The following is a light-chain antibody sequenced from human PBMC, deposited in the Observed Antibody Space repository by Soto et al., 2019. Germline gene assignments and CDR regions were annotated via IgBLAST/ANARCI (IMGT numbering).Light chain of an antibody. CDR1: SSDVGGYNY. CDR3: SSYTSSTTLSVV. CDR2: GVT. J-gene: IGLJ2*01. V-gene: IGLV2-14*01. Sequence: QSALTQPASVSGSPGQSITISCTGTSSDVGGYNYVSWYQQHPGKAPKLMMYGVTNRPSGVSNRFSGSKSGNTASLTISGLQAEDEADYYCSSYTSSTTLSVVFGGGTQLTVL.